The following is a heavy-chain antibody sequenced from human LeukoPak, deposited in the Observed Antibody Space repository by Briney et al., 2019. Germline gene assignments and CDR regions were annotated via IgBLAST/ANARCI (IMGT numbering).Heavy chain of an antibody. D-gene: IGHD4-23*01. J-gene: IGHJ4*02. Sequence: PSETLSLTCAVYGGSFSGYYWSWIRQPPGKGLEWIGEINHSGSTNYNPSLKSRVTISVDKSKNQFSLKLSSVTAADTAVYYCARVHPDYGGNSAFDYWGQGTLVTVSS. V-gene: IGHV4-34*01. CDR3: ARVHPDYGGNSAFDY. CDR2: INHSGST. CDR1: GGSFSGYY.